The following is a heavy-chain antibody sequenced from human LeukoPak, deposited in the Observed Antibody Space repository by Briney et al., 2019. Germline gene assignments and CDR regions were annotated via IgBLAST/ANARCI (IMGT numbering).Heavy chain of an antibody. D-gene: IGHD2-21*01. V-gene: IGHV4-34*01. CDR3: ASGYSSYYFDY. J-gene: IGHJ4*02. Sequence: PSETLSLTCAVYGGSFSGYYWSWIRQPPGKGLEWIGEINHSGSTNYNPSLKSRVTISVDTSKNQFSLKLSSVTAADTAVYYCASGYSSYYFDYWGQGTLVTVSS. CDR1: GGSFSGYY. CDR2: INHSGST.